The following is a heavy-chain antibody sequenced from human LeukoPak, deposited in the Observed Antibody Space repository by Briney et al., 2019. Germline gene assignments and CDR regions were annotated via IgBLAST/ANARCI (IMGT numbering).Heavy chain of an antibody. CDR1: GFTFSSYG. D-gene: IGHD5-18*01. CDR3: AKDPRSRGDTAMVFVY. CDR2: ISYDGSNK. J-gene: IGHJ4*02. V-gene: IGHV3-30*18. Sequence: PGGSLRLSCAASGFTFSSYGMHWVRQAPGKGLEWVAVISYDGSNKYYADSVKGRFTISRDNSKNTLYLQMNSLRAEDTAVYYCAKDPRSRGDTAMVFVYWGQGTLVTVSS.